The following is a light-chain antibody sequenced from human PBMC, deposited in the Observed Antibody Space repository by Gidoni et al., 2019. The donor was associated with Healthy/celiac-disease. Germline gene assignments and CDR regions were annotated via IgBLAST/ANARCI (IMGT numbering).Light chain of an antibody. CDR2: GKN. Sequence: SSELTQDPAVSVALGQTVTITCHGDSLRSYYAAWFQQKPGQAPVLIIYGKNNRPSGIPDRFSGSSSGKTASLTIAGAQVEDEADYYCDSRDTSGNHVLFGGGTKLTV. V-gene: IGLV3-19*01. J-gene: IGLJ2*01. CDR1: SLRSYY. CDR3: DSRDTSGNHVL.